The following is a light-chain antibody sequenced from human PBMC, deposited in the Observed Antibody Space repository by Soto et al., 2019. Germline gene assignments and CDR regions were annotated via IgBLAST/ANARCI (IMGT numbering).Light chain of an antibody. V-gene: IGLV2-14*01. CDR2: EVS. CDR1: SSDVGAYNY. J-gene: IGLJ2*01. CDR3: TSYTRTRNLL. Sequence: QSVLTQPASVSGSPGQSITISCTGTSSDVGAYNYVSWYQHHPGRAPKLIIFEVSHRPSGVSDRFSGPKSGNTASLTISGLQTEDEADYYCTSYTRTRNLLFGGGTKLTVL.